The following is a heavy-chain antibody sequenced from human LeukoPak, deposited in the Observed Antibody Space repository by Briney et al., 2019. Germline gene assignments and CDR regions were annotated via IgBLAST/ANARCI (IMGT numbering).Heavy chain of an antibody. CDR2: IVVGSGNT. CDR1: GFTFTSSA. J-gene: IGHJ4*02. D-gene: IGHD3-10*01. CDR3: AANYQGGGYYPIDY. V-gene: IGHV1-58*02. Sequence: ASVKVSCKASGFTFTSSAMQWVRQARGQRPEWIGWIVVGSGNTNYAQKFQERVTITRDMSTSTAYMELSSLRSEDTAVYYCAANYQGGGYYPIDYWGQGTLVTVSS.